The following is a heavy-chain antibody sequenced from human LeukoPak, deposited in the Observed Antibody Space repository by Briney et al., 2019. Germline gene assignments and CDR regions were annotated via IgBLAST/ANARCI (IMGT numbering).Heavy chain of an antibody. CDR1: GFTFSSYA. D-gene: IGHD2-15*01. V-gene: IGHV3-23*01. CDR2: ISGSGGST. Sequence: GGSLRLSCAASGFTFSSYAMSWVRQAPGKGLEWVSAISGSGGSTYYADSVKGRFTISRYNSKNTLYLQMNSLRAEDTAVYYCAKGPRYCSGGSCYYNWFDPWGQGTLVTVSS. J-gene: IGHJ5*02. CDR3: AKGPRYCSGGSCYYNWFDP.